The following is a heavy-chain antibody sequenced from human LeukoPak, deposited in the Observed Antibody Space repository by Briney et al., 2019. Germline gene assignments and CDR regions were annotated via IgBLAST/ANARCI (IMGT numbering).Heavy chain of an antibody. CDR2: IYTSGST. CDR1: GDSISSYH. Sequence: SETLSLTCIVSGDSISSYHWTWIRQPPGKTLEWIGRIYTSGSTNYNPSLKSRVTMSVDTSKSQFSLKLSSVTAADTAVYYCARDPCSGGSCYAWFDPWGQGTLVTVSS. CDR3: ARDPCSGGSCYAWFDP. V-gene: IGHV4-4*07. D-gene: IGHD2-15*01. J-gene: IGHJ5*02.